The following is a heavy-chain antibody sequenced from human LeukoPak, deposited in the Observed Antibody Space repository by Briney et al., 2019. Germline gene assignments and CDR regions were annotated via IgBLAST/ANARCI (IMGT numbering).Heavy chain of an antibody. J-gene: IGHJ5*02. V-gene: IGHV3-21*01. CDR1: GFTFISYN. CDR3: ARDLGAYYDSSDNWFDP. Sequence: PGGSLRLSCAASGFTFISYNMNWVRQAPGKGLEWVALISSGSRSIYYADSVKGRFTISRDNAKNSLYLQMNSLRAEDTALYYCARDLGAYYDSSDNWFDPWGQGTLVTVSS. D-gene: IGHD3-22*01. CDR2: ISSGSRSI.